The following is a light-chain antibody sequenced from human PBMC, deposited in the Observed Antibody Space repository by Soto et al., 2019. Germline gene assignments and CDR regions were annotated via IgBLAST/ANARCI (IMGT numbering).Light chain of an antibody. Sequence: QSALTQPASVSGSPGQSITISCTGTSSDVGSYNLVSWYQQHPGKAPKLMIYEGSKRPSGVSNRFSGSKSGNTASLTISGLQAEDEADYYCCSNAGSSLYVFGTGNKLTVL. CDR1: SSDVGSYNL. V-gene: IGLV2-23*01. J-gene: IGLJ1*01. CDR2: EGS. CDR3: CSNAGSSLYV.